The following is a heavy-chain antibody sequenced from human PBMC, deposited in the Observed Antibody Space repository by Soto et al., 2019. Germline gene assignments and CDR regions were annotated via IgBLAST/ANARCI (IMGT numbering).Heavy chain of an antibody. CDR1: GQTFTNYG. CDR2: ISGDNGDT. CDR3: TRGGMPYSSWNYYFNGMDI. D-gene: IGHD6-19*01. J-gene: IGHJ6*02. V-gene: IGHV1-18*01. Sequence: QVHLVQSGGEVKKTGASVKVSCKASGQTFTNYGISWVRQAPGQGLEWMGWISGDNGDTTFAQKFQGRVSLTTDTSSSTVYMELTKLTSDDTAVYYCTRGGMPYSSWNYYFNGMDIWGQGTTVTVAS.